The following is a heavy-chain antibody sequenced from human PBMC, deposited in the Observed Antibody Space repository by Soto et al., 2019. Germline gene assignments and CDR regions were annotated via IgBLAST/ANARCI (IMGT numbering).Heavy chain of an antibody. CDR1: GYTFSSYG. CDR3: ARFESYYYYYMDV. CDR2: ISAYNGNT. V-gene: IGHV1-18*01. J-gene: IGHJ6*03. D-gene: IGHD3-9*01. Sequence: VSVKVSCKASGYTFSSYGISWVRQAPGQGLEWMGWISAYNGNTNYAQKLQGRVTMTTDTSTSTAYMELRSLRSDDTAVYYCARFESYYYYYMDVWGKGTTVTVSS.